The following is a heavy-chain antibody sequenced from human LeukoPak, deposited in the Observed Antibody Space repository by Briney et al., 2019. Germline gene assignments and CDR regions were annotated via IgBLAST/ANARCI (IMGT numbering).Heavy chain of an antibody. CDR1: GFTFSSYS. Sequence: PGGSLRLSCAASGFTFSSYSMNWVRQAPGKGLEWVSSISTSSSYIYYADSVKGRFTISRDNAKNSLFLQMNSLRAEDTAVYYCARDRKYYDNGGYYPYYWGQGTLVTVSS. J-gene: IGHJ4*02. CDR3: ARDRKYYDNGGYYPYY. CDR2: ISTSSSYI. V-gene: IGHV3-21*01. D-gene: IGHD3-22*01.